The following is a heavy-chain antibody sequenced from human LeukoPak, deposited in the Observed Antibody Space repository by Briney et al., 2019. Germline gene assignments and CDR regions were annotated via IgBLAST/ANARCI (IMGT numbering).Heavy chain of an antibody. D-gene: IGHD3-10*01. CDR1: GFTFSSSA. CDR2: ISGSGGST. CDR3: AKDPYGSGSRSYYYYGMDV. V-gene: IGHV3-23*01. J-gene: IGHJ6*02. Sequence: PGGSLRLSCAASGFTFSSSAISWVRQAPGKGLEWVSAISGSGGSTYYADSVKGRFTISRDNSKNTLYLQMNSLRAEDTAVYYCAKDPYGSGSRSYYYYGMDVWGQGTTVTVSS.